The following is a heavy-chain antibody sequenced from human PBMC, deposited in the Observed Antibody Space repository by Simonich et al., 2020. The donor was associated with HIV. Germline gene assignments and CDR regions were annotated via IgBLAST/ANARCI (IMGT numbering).Heavy chain of an antibody. CDR2: IDPSENT. CDR1: GGYFSGYY. J-gene: IGHJ4*02. V-gene: IGHV4-34*01. D-gene: IGHD5-12*01. Sequence: QVHLQQWGAGLLTPSETLSLTCAVYGGYFSGYYWSWIRQPPGKGLGWIGGIDPSENTTYNPSLKSRGTMSADTSKNEFSLKLTSVTAADTAVYYCARRSGYSLDYWGQGTLVTVSS. CDR3: ARRSGYSLDY.